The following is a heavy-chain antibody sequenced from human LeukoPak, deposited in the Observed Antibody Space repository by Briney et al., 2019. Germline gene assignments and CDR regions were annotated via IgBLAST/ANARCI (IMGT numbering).Heavy chain of an antibody. D-gene: IGHD2-21*02. Sequence: SETLSLTCTVSGGSISSGGYYWSWIRQHPGKGLEWIGYIYYSGSTYYNPSLKSRVTISVDTSKNQFSLKLSSVTAADTAVYYCARSPYCGGDCYPIDYWGQGTLVTVSS. CDR2: IYYSGST. J-gene: IGHJ4*02. CDR3: ARSPYCGGDCYPIDY. V-gene: IGHV4-31*03. CDR1: GGSISSGGYY.